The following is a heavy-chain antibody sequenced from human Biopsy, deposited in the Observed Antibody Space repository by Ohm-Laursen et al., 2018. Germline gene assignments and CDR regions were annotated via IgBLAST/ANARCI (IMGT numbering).Heavy chain of an antibody. CDR2: IYPGGST. V-gene: IGHV4-4*07. J-gene: IGHJ3*01. Sequence: SETLSLTWTVSGGAIGSYYWSWIRQPAGKGLEWIGRIYPGGSTNYNPSLKSRVTMSVDTSKKQLSLRLRSVTAADTAMYYCASVVLGPTNDAFDLWGQGTMVVVSS. CDR1: GGAIGSYY. D-gene: IGHD3-22*01. CDR3: ASVVLGPTNDAFDL.